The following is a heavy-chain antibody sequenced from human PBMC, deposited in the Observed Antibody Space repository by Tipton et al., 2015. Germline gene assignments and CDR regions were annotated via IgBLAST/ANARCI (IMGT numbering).Heavy chain of an antibody. CDR1: GDSTKSLHS. V-gene: IGHV4-4*02. CDR2: TNHNGNS. CDR3: AREFCGGDCSFRYYYGMDV. D-gene: IGHD2-21*02. Sequence: TLSLTCGVSGDSTKSLHSWIWVRQSPAKGLEWIGETNHNGNSDYNPSLKSRVTMSVDTSKNQFSLRLSSVTAADTAVYYCAREFCGGDCSFRYYYGMDVWGQGTTVTVSS. J-gene: IGHJ6*02.